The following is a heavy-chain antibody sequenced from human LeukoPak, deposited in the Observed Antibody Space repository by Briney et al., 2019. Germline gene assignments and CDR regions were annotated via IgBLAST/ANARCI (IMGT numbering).Heavy chain of an antibody. CDR3: AREPPEYPQYYFDY. CDR2: IIPIFGTA. Sequence: SVKVSCKASGYTFTSYAMNWVRQAPGQGLEWMGGIIPIFGTANYAQKFQGRVTITADKSTSTAYMELSSLRSEDTAVYYCAREPPEYPQYYFDYWGQGTLVTVSS. J-gene: IGHJ4*02. D-gene: IGHD2/OR15-2a*01. V-gene: IGHV1-69*06. CDR1: GYTFTSYA.